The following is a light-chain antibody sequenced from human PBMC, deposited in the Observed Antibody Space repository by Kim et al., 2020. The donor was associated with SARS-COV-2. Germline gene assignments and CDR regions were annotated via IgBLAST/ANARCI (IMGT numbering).Light chain of an antibody. CDR3: QQYNSYPPLT. Sequence: DIQMTQSPSTLSASVGDRVTITCRDSQSISSWLAWYQQKPGKAPKLLIYDASSLESGVPSRFSGSGYGTEFTLTISSLQPDDFATYYCQQYNSYPPLTFGGGTKVDIK. CDR1: QSISSW. V-gene: IGKV1-5*01. CDR2: DAS. J-gene: IGKJ4*01.